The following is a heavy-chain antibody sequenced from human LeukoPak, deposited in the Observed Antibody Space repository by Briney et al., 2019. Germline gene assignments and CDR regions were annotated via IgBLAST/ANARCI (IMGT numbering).Heavy chain of an antibody. CDR1: GGSISNYY. CDR3: ARESGYYYDTSGYTFDY. V-gene: IGHV4-4*07. J-gene: IGHJ4*02. D-gene: IGHD3-22*01. CDR2: IYTSGST. Sequence: SETLSLTXTVSGGSISNYYWSWIRQSAGKGLEWIGRIYTSGSTNYNPSLKSRVSMSVDTSKNQFSLRLRSVTAADTAVYYCARESGYYYDTSGYTFDYWGQGILVTVSS.